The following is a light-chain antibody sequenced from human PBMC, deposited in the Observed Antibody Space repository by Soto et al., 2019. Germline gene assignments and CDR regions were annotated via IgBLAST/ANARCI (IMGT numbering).Light chain of an antibody. CDR3: QQYYTYSSLN. Sequence: DILMTQSPSTLSASVGDRVTITCRASQSISNWLAWYQQKPGKAPKLLIYKASSLESGVPSRFSGSGSGTEFTLTISSLQPDDFATYYCQQYYTYSSLNFGGGTKAEIK. CDR1: QSISNW. CDR2: KAS. V-gene: IGKV1-5*03. J-gene: IGKJ4*01.